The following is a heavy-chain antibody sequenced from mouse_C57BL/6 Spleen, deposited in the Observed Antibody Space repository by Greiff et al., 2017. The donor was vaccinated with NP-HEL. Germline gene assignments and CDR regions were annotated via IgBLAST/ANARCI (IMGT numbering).Heavy chain of an antibody. CDR3: ARSGYYGEGYFDV. D-gene: IGHD1-1*01. Sequence: VQLQQSGPELVKPGASVKISCKASGYTFTDYYMNWVKQSHGKSLEWIGDINPNNGGTSYNQKFKGKATLTVDKSSSTAYMELRSLTSEDSAVYYCARSGYYGEGYFDVWGTGTTVTVSS. CDR1: GYTFTDYY. V-gene: IGHV1-26*01. J-gene: IGHJ1*03. CDR2: INPNNGGT.